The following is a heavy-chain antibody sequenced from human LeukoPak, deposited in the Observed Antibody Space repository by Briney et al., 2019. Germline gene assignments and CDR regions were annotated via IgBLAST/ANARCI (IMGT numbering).Heavy chain of an antibody. CDR1: GFTVSSYW. Sequence: GGSLRLSCAASGFTVSSYWMHWVRQAPGKGLVWVSRINSDGSSTSYADSVKGRFTISRDNAKNTLYLQMNSLRAEDTAVYYCARDSSRDGYNFRPDAFDIWGQGTMVTVSS. CDR3: ARDSSRDGYNFRPDAFDI. CDR2: INSDGSST. V-gene: IGHV3-74*01. D-gene: IGHD5-24*01. J-gene: IGHJ3*02.